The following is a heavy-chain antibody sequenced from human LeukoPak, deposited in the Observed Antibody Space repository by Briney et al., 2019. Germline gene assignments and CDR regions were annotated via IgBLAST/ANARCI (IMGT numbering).Heavy chain of an antibody. CDR3: ARAGSSWSDNWFDP. Sequence: PSETLSLTCAVSGYSISSGYYWGWIRQPPGKGLEWIGEINHSGSTNYNPSLKSRVTISVDTSKNQFSLKLSSVTAADTAVYYCARAGSSWSDNWFDPWGQGTLVTVSS. J-gene: IGHJ5*02. V-gene: IGHV4-38-2*01. CDR2: INHSGST. D-gene: IGHD6-13*01. CDR1: GYSISSGYY.